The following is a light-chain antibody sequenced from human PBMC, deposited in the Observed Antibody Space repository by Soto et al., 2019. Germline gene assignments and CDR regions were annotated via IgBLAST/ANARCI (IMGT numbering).Light chain of an antibody. Sequence: SYELTQPPSVSVAPGQTARITCEGNNIGHRSVHWYQQRPGQAPVLVVYADSDRPSGIPERFSGSKSENSATLTISTLEAGDESDYYCQAWDSSTDHVAFGGGTKLTAL. CDR2: ADS. J-gene: IGLJ2*01. CDR1: NIGHRS. V-gene: IGLV3-21*02. CDR3: QAWDSSTDHVA.